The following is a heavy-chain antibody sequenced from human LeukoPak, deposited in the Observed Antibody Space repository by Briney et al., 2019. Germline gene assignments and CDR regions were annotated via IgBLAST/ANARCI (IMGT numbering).Heavy chain of an antibody. V-gene: IGHV3-30*02. D-gene: IGHD3-10*01. CDR2: LRRDGSDK. J-gene: IGHJ5*02. CDR1: GFTFSNYG. Sequence: PGGSLGLSCAASGFTFSNYGMHWVRQAPGKGLEWVAFLRRDGSDKYYADSVKGRFTISRDNSKNTLYLQMNSLRAEDTAVYYCAKDLVTYGSGPNRKNWFDPWGQGTLVTVSS. CDR3: AKDLVTYGSGPNRKNWFDP.